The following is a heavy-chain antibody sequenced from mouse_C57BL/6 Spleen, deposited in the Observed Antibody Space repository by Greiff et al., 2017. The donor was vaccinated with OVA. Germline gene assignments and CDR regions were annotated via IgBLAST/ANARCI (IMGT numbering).Heavy chain of an antibody. Sequence: EVQGVESGGDLVKPGGSLKLSCAASGFTFSSYGMSWVRQTPDKRLEWVATISSGGSYTYYPDSVKGRFTISRDNAKNTLYLQMSSLKSEDTAMYYCARGDYDDFDYWGQGTTLTVSS. CDR2: ISSGGSYT. J-gene: IGHJ2*01. CDR3: ARGDYDDFDY. CDR1: GFTFSSYG. D-gene: IGHD2-4*01. V-gene: IGHV5-6*01.